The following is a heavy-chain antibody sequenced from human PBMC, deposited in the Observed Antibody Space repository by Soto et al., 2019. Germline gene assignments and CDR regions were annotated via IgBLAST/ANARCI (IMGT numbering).Heavy chain of an antibody. CDR3: AGAMVRGVMPLDY. CDR2: IYHSGST. Sequence: SETLSLTCAVSGGSISSSNWWSWVRQPPGKGLEWIGEIYHSGSTNYNPSLKSRVTISVDKSKNQFSLKLSSVTAVDSAVYYCAGAMVRGVMPLDYWGQGTLVTVSS. CDR1: GGSISSSNW. J-gene: IGHJ4*02. D-gene: IGHD3-10*01. V-gene: IGHV4-4*02.